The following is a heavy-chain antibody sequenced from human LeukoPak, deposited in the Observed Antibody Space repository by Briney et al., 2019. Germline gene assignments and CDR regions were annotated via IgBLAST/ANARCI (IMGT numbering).Heavy chain of an antibody. D-gene: IGHD3-22*01. J-gene: IGHJ1*01. Sequence: GGSLRLSCAASGFTFSSYAMSWVRQAPGKGLEWVSAISGSGGSAYYADSVKGRFTISRDNSKNTLYLQMNSLRAEDTAVYYCAKLVLDYYDSSGYYSQAEYFQHWGQGTLVTVSS. CDR3: AKLVLDYYDSSGYYSQAEYFQH. CDR1: GFTFSSYA. V-gene: IGHV3-23*01. CDR2: ISGSGGSA.